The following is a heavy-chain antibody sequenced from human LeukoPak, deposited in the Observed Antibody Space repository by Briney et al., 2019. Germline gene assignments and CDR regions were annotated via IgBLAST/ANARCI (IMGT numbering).Heavy chain of an antibody. V-gene: IGHV3-64D*06. J-gene: IGHJ4*02. CDR3: VQDWVATIVAPRHFDY. Sequence: GGSLRLSCSGSGFTFSNHAMHWVHQAPGKRLEYVSGISANGGSTYYADSVKGKFTISRDNSKNTLYLQMSSLRPEDTAVYSCVQDWVATIVAPRHFDYWGQGTLVTVSS. CDR2: ISANGGST. D-gene: IGHD5-24*01. CDR1: GFTFSNHA.